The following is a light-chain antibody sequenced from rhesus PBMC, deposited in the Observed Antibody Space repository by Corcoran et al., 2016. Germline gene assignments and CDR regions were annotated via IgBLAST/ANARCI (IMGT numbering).Light chain of an antibody. Sequence: DIQMTQSPSSLSASVGDRVTITCRASENVNNYLNWYQQKPGKAPKLLIYKASTLQSGVPSRFSGSGSRTDYTFTVSSLQPEDVATYYCQHGYGTPYSFGQGTKVEIK. J-gene: IGKJ2*01. V-gene: IGKV1-74*01. CDR1: ENVNNY. CDR3: QHGYGTPYS. CDR2: KAS.